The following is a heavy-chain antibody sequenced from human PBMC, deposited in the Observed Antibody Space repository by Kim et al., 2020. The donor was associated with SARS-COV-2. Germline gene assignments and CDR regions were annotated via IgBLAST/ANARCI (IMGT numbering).Heavy chain of an antibody. Sequence: IQYATSVKGRFTISRDDAQNSLNLQMNSLRADDTAVYYCTRDGDGHFDYWGQGTLVTVSS. J-gene: IGHJ4*02. CDR3: TRDGDGHFDY. V-gene: IGHV3-21*01. CDR2: I. D-gene: IGHD2-21*01.